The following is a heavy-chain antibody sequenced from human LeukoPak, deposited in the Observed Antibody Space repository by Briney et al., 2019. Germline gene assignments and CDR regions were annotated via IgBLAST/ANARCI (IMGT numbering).Heavy chain of an antibody. Sequence: GASVKVSCKASGYTFTSYDISWVRQASGQGLKWMGWMNPNRGNTGYAQKFQGRVTITRNTSISTAYMELSSLRSEDTAVYYCARGRGSVVGFGYWGQGTLVTVSS. CDR2: MNPNRGNT. J-gene: IGHJ4*02. CDR3: ARGRGSVVGFGY. V-gene: IGHV1-8*03. CDR1: GYTFTSYD. D-gene: IGHD2-15*01.